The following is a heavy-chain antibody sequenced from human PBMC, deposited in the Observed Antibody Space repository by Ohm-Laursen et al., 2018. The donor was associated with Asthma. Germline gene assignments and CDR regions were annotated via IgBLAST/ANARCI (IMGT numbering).Heavy chain of an antibody. Sequence: SLRLSRSASGFTFSSYSMNWVHQAPGKGLEWVSYITSYSSTTYYADSVKGRFTISRDNAKNSLYLQMNSLRAQDTAVYYCAVRTTSAGFDVWGQGTTVTVSS. D-gene: IGHD1-1*01. J-gene: IGHJ6*02. CDR3: AVRTTSAGFDV. CDR2: ITSYSSTT. V-gene: IGHV3-48*01. CDR1: GFTFSSYS.